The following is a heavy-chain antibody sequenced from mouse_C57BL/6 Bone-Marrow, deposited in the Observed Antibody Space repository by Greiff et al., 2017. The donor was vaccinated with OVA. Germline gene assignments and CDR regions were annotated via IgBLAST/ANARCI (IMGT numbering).Heavy chain of an antibody. J-gene: IGHJ1*03. Sequence: QVQLQQPGAELVMPGASVKLSCKASGYTFTSYWMHWVKQRPGQGLEWIGEIDPSDSYTNYNQKFKGKSTLTVDKSSSTAYMQLSSLTSEDSAVYYCARRGSLVFDVWGTGTTVTVSS. CDR1: GYTFTSYW. V-gene: IGHV1-69*01. CDR3: ARRGSLVFDV. CDR2: IDPSDSYT.